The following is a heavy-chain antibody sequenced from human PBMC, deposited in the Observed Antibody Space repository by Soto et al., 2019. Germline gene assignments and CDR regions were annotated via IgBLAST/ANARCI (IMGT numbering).Heavy chain of an antibody. J-gene: IGHJ4*02. Sequence: QVQLVQSGAEVKEPGASVNISCKASGYTFTDSYLHWVRQAPGQGLEWMGCVNPNRGDSEYSQRFQGRVTMTADTSTTTAYMALSALRSEDTAVYYCARKAPPRLVGTARFDIWGQGTLVTVSS. V-gene: IGHV1-2*02. CDR3: ARKAPPRLVGTARFDI. CDR2: VNPNRGDS. CDR1: GYTFTDSY.